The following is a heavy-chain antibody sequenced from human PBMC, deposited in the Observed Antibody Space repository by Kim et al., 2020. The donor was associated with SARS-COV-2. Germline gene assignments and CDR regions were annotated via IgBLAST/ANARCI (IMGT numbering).Heavy chain of an antibody. D-gene: IGHD5-12*01. CDR3: ARAPGSGYDCPDDY. V-gene: IGHV3-30*01. J-gene: IGHJ4*02. Sequence: ADSVKGRFTIARDNSKNTLYLQMNSLRAEDTAVYYCARAPGSGYDCPDDYWGQGTLVTVSS.